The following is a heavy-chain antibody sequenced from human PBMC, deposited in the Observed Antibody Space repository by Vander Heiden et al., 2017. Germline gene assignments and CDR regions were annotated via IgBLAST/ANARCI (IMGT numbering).Heavy chain of an antibody. CDR2: INPNSGGT. CDR3: ARGYRIAAAGTGDAFDI. Sequence: QVQLVPSGAEVKKPGASVQVSCKASGYTFTGYYMHWVRQAPGQGLEWMGWINPNSGGTNYAQKFQGWVTMTRDTSISTAYMELSRLRSDDTAVYYCARGYRIAAAGTGDAFDIWGQGTMVTVSS. CDR1: GYTFTGYY. J-gene: IGHJ3*02. V-gene: IGHV1-2*04. D-gene: IGHD6-13*01.